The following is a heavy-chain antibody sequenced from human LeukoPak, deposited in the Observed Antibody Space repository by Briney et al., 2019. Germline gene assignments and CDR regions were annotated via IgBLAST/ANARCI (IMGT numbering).Heavy chain of an antibody. J-gene: IGHJ4*02. V-gene: IGHV1-2*02. D-gene: IGHD1-26*01. CDR1: GYTFNDYF. CDR2: INPDSGGT. Sequence: GSVKVSRKASGYTFNDYFMHAVRQAPGRGREWMGWINPDSGGTNYAQKFQGRVTMTRDTSINTAYMELGRLTSDDTAVYYCARGSVGAPRAADYWGQGTPLTVSS. CDR3: ARGSVGAPRAADY.